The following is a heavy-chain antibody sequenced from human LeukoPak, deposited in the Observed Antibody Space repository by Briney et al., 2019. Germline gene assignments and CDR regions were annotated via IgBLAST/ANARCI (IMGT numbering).Heavy chain of an antibody. V-gene: IGHV4-34*01. CDR2: INHSGST. CDR3: ARTHQKGVLPATLGI. CDR1: GGSFSGYY. J-gene: IGHJ3*02. D-gene: IGHD7-27*01. Sequence: PSETLSLTCAVYGGSFSGYYWSWIRQPPGKGLEWIGEINHSGSTNYNPSLKSRVAISVDTSKNQFSLKLSSVTAADTAVYYCARTHQKGVLPATLGIWGQGTLVTVSS.